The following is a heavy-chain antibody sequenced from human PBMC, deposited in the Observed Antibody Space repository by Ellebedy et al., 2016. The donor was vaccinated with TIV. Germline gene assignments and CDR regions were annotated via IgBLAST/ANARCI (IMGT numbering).Heavy chain of an antibody. Sequence: GESLKISCAASGFTFSNYAMGWVRQAPGKGLEWVSVIFSAADGGETHYADSVKGRFTISRDSSKNTLYLQMNSLRAEDTAVYYCARDAAGNGGKLDYWGQGALVTVSS. J-gene: IGHJ4*02. CDR2: IFSAADGGET. D-gene: IGHD4-23*01. V-gene: IGHV3-23*03. CDR1: GFTFSNYA. CDR3: ARDAAGNGGKLDY.